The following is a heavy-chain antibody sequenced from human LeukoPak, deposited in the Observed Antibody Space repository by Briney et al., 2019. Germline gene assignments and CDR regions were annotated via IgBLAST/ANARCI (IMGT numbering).Heavy chain of an antibody. Sequence: GASVKVSCKXSGYTFTGYKMYWVRQAPGQGLERMGWINPDSGGTRYPQQFQGRVTMTRDTSTTTAYMELNSLRSDDTAVYYCARGRGAAAVYYFDYWGQGTLVTVSS. CDR1: GYTFTGYK. CDR3: ARGRGAAAVYYFDY. CDR2: INPDSGGT. V-gene: IGHV1-2*02. J-gene: IGHJ4*02. D-gene: IGHD6-13*01.